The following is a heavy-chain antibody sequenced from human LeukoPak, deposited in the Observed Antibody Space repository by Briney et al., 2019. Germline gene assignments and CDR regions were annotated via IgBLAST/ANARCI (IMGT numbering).Heavy chain of an antibody. CDR2: IRSKAYGGTT. Sequence: GGPLRLSCTASGFTFGDYAMSWVRQAPGKGLEWVGFIRSKAYGGTTEYAASVKGRFTISRDDSKSIAYLQMNSLKTEDTAVYYCTRDEDDSSGYYPGDYWGQGTLVTVS. CDR1: GFTFGDYA. J-gene: IGHJ4*02. V-gene: IGHV3-49*04. CDR3: TRDEDDSSGYYPGDY. D-gene: IGHD3-22*01.